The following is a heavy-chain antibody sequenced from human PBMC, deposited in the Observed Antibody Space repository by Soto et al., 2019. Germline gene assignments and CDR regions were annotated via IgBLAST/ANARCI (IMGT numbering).Heavy chain of an antibody. J-gene: IGHJ2*01. D-gene: IGHD6-13*01. CDR1: GGSISSYY. CDR2: IYYSGST. Sequence: QVQLQESGPGLVKPSETLSLTCTVSGGSISSYYWSWIRQPPGKGLEWIGYIYYSGSTNYNPSLKSRVTISVDTSKNQFSLKLSSVTAADTAVYYCARRPYSSSQYWYFDLWGRGTLVTVSS. V-gene: IGHV4-59*08. CDR3: ARRPYSSSQYWYFDL.